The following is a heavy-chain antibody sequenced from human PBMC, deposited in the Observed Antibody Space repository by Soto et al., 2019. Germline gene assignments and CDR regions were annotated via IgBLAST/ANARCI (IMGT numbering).Heavy chain of an antibody. J-gene: IGHJ6*03. D-gene: IGHD6-19*01. CDR2: ISYDGSNK. Sequence: QVQLVESAGGVVQPGRSLRLSCAASGFTFSSYGMHWVRQAPGKGLEWVAVISYDGSNKYYADSVKGRFTISRDNCKNTLYLQMNSLRAEDTAVYYCAKDRKQEAVAFYYMDVWGKGTTVTVSS. CDR3: AKDRKQEAVAFYYMDV. CDR1: GFTFSSYG. V-gene: IGHV3-30*18.